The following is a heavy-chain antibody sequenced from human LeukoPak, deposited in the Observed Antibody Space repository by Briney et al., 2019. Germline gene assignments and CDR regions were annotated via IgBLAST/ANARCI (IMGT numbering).Heavy chain of an antibody. V-gene: IGHV4-34*01. CDR1: GGSFSDYY. CDR3: KGPTGAAYYYMDV. Sequence: PSETLSLTCAVYGGSFSDYYWSWIRQPPGKGLEWIGEINHSGSTNYNSPLKSRVTISADTSKNQFSLKLSSVTAADTAVYYCKGPTGAAYYYMDVWGKGTTVTVSS. CDR2: INHSGST. D-gene: IGHD1-1*01. J-gene: IGHJ6*03.